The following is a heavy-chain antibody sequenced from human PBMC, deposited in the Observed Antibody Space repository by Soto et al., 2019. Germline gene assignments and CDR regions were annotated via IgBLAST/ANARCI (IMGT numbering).Heavy chain of an antibody. Sequence: QVQLQESGPGLVKPSETLSLTCTVSGGSISSYYWSWIRQPPGKGLEWIGYIYYSGSTNYNPSLMRRVTISVDTSKNQFSLKLSTVTAADTAVYYCARVIEGSYFDDAFDIWGQVTMVTVSS. CDR3: ARVIEGSYFDDAFDI. CDR2: IYYSGST. V-gene: IGHV4-59*01. D-gene: IGHD3-10*01. CDR1: GGSISSYY. J-gene: IGHJ3*02.